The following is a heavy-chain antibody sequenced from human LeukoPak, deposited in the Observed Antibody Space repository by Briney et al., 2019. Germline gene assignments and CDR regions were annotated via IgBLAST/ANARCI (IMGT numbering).Heavy chain of an antibody. V-gene: IGHV1-2*02. J-gene: IGHJ4*02. CDR1: GYTFTGYY. CDR3: ARDIGWYYYDSSGYYY. Sequence: VASVKVSCKASGYTFTGYYMHWVRQAPGQGLEWMGWINPYSGGTNYEQKFQGRVTMTRDTSISTAYMELSRLRSDDTAVYYCARDIGWYYYDSSGYYYWGQGTLVTVSS. D-gene: IGHD3-22*01. CDR2: INPYSGGT.